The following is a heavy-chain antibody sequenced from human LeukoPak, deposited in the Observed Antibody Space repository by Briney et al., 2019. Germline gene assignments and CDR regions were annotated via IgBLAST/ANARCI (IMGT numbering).Heavy chain of an antibody. CDR3: ARHFPYYYYYGLDV. J-gene: IGHJ6*02. CDR1: GGSISSYY. V-gene: IGHV4-59*05. Sequence: SETLSLTCTVSGGSISSYYWSWLRQPPGKGLEWIGSIYYSGSTYYNPSLKSRVTISVDTSKNQFSLKLSSVTAADTAVYYCARHFPYYYYYGLDVWGQGTTVTVSS. D-gene: IGHD3-3*02. CDR2: IYYSGST.